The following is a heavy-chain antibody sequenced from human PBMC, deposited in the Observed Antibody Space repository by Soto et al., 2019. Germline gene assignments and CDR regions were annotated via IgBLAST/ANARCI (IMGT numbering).Heavy chain of an antibody. CDR3: ARDYYSNRPYYYYYYMDV. CDR1: GFTFSSYA. J-gene: IGHJ6*03. CDR2: ISSNGGST. D-gene: IGHD4-4*01. V-gene: IGHV3-64*01. Sequence: GGSLRLSCAASGFTFSSYAMHWVRQAPGKGLEYVSAISSNGGSTYYANSVKGRFTISRDNSKNTLYLQMGSLRAEDMAVYYCARDYYSNRPYYYYYYMDVRGKGTTVTVSS.